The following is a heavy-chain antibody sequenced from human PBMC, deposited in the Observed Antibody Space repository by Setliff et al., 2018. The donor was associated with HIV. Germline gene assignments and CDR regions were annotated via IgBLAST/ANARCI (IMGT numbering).Heavy chain of an antibody. CDR1: DGPINNYW. D-gene: IGHD3-22*01. V-gene: IGHV4-59*08. CDR3: ARHYDSSGYGDYFDD. Sequence: SETLSLTCTVSDGPINNYWWNWIRQSPGKGLEWIGFGHHSGTFSYNPSLNSRFTISIGTSKNQFSLKATSVTAEDTAVYYCARHYDSSGYGDYFDDWGRGILVTVSS. CDR2: GHHSGTF. J-gene: IGHJ4*02.